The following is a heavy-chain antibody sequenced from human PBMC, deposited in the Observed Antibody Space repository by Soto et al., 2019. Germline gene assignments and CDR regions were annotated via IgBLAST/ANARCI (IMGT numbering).Heavy chain of an antibody. CDR3: ARDDVLCDGGRCYAPPLDV. Sequence: PGRSLRLSCAASGFTVSSKYMTWVRQAPGKGLEWVSLIQSGGTTYYADSVKGRFTISRDTSENTLHLQMDSLRVEDTAVYYCARDDVLCDGGRCYAPPLDVCGKGTTVTVSS. D-gene: IGHD2-15*01. CDR2: IQSGGTT. J-gene: IGHJ6*03. V-gene: IGHV3-66*01. CDR1: GFTVSSKY.